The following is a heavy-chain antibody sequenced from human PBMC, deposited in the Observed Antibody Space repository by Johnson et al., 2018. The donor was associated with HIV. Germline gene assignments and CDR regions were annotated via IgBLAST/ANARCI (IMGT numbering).Heavy chain of an antibody. Sequence: VQLVESGGGVVQPGGSLRLSCAASGFTFSTYGVHWVRQAPGKGLEWVGNIQEDGSQIHYMDSVKGRFTISRDNAENSLYLQMTSLRGEDTAVYYCARERSRGGYSGYDYGAFDIWGQGTMVTVSS. V-gene: IGHV3-7*01. D-gene: IGHD5-12*01. CDR1: GFTFSTYG. CDR2: IQEDGSQI. CDR3: ARERSRGGYSGYDYGAFDI. J-gene: IGHJ3*02.